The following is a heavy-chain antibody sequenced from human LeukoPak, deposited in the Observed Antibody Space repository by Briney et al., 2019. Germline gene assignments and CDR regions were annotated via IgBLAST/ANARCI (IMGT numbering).Heavy chain of an antibody. J-gene: IGHJ4*02. CDR3: ARDGKHYYDSSGYYVY. V-gene: IGHV3-33*01. Sequence: GGSLRLSCAASGSTFSSYGMHWVRQAPGKGLEWVAVIWYDGSNKYYADSVKGRFTISRDNSKNTLYLQMNSLRAEDTAVYYCARDGKHYYDSSGYYVYWGQGTLVTVSS. D-gene: IGHD3-22*01. CDR1: GSTFSSYG. CDR2: IWYDGSNK.